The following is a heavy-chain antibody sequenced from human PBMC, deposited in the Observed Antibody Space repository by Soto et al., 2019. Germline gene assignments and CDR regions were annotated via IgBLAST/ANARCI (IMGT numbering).Heavy chain of an antibody. CDR3: ARDYYDSSGYYAPRYYYGMDV. J-gene: IGHJ6*02. CDR2: IIPIIGTA. Sequence: QVQLVQSGAEVKKLGSSVKVSCKASGGTFSSYAISWVRQAPGQGLEWMGGIIPIIGTANYAQKFQGRVTITADESTSTAYMELSSLRSEDTAVYYCARDYYDSSGYYAPRYYYGMDVWGQGTTVTVSS. D-gene: IGHD3-22*01. CDR1: GGTFSSYA. V-gene: IGHV1-69*01.